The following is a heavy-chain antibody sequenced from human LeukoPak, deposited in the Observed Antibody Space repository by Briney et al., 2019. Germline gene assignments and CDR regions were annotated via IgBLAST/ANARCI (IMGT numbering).Heavy chain of an antibody. CDR2: ISPSNGNT. V-gene: IGHV1-18*01. CDR3: AREALGRDY. D-gene: IGHD3-16*02. Sequence: GASVKDSRKASGYTFITYGISWVRQAPGQGLEWMGWISPSNGNTNYARKLRGSVTMTPDTSTTTACTEPRRLNYEDTAVYYCAREALGRDYWGQGTLVTVSS. J-gene: IGHJ4*02. CDR1: GYTFITYG.